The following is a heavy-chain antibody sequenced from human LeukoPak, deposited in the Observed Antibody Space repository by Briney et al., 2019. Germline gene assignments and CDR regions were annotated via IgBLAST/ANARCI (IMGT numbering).Heavy chain of an antibody. D-gene: IGHD6-13*01. Sequence: PGGSLRLSCAASGFTFSSYGMHWVRQAPGKGLEWVAVIWYDGSNKYYADSVKGRFTISRDNSKNTLYLQMNSLRAEDTAVYYCAREGFSSSWSPVRGWFDPWGQGTLVTVSS. CDR1: GFTFSSYG. V-gene: IGHV3-33*01. CDR3: AREGFSSSWSPVRGWFDP. J-gene: IGHJ5*02. CDR2: IWYDGSNK.